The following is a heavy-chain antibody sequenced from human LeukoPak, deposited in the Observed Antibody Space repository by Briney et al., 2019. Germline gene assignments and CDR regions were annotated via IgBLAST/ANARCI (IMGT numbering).Heavy chain of an antibody. V-gene: IGHV3-9*01. CDR1: GFTFDDYA. D-gene: IGHD3-10*01. CDR3: AKDRGGDLVRGVITYYFDY. Sequence: PGKSLRLSCVASGFTFDDYAMHWVRQAPGKGLEWVSGISWKSGSIGYADSVKGRFTISRDNAKNSLYLQMNSLRAEDTAVYYCAKDRGGDLVRGVITYYFDYWGQGTLVTVSS. J-gene: IGHJ4*02. CDR2: ISWKSGSI.